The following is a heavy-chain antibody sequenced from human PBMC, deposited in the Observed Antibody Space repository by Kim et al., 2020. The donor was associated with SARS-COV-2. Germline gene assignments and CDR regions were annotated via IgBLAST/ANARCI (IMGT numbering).Heavy chain of an antibody. CDR2: INTNTGNP. CDR1: GYTFTSYA. CDR3: ARGGSGSGWYPYYYYYYGMDV. V-gene: IGHV7-4-1*02. D-gene: IGHD6-19*01. Sequence: ASVKVSCKASGYTFTSYAMNWVRQAPGQGLEWMGWINTNTGNPTYAQGFTGRFVLSLDTSVSTAYLQISSLKAEDTAVYYCARGGSGSGWYPYYYYYYGMDVWGQGTTVTVSS. J-gene: IGHJ6*02.